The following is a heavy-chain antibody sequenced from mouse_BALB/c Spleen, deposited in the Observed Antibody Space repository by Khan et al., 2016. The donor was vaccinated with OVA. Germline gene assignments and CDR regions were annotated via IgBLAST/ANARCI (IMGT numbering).Heavy chain of an antibody. V-gene: IGHV1-7*01. J-gene: IGHJ3*01. CDR3: ERRGLYGIFAY. CDR2: IDPSTGYT. D-gene: IGHD2-1*01. CDR1: GYTFTTYW. Sequence: QVQLQQSGAELAKPGASVKMSCKASGYTFTTYWMHWVKQRPGQGLEWIGYIDPSTGYTEYNQKFKDKATLTTDKSSSTAYMQLSSLTSEDSAVYYCERRGLYGIFAYWGQVTLVTVSA.